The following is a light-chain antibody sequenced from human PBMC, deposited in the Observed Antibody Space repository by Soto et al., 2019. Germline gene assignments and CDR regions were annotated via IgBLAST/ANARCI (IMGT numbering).Light chain of an antibody. J-gene: IGKJ4*01. Sequence: DIQMTQSPSSLSASVGDTVTITCRASQGINDFLAWCQQKPGKAPKPLISAASSLQSGVPSKFSGCGAVTDFTLTISSLQPEASATYYCQQYHSYPVTFGGGTKVEIK. CDR2: AAS. V-gene: IGKV1-16*02. CDR1: QGINDF. CDR3: QQYHSYPVT.